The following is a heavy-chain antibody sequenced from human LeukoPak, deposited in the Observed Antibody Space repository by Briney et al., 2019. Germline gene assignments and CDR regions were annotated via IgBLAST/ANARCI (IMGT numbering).Heavy chain of an antibody. D-gene: IGHD6-13*01. Sequence: ASVKVSCKASGYTFTSYAMHWVRQAPGQRLEWMGWINAGNGNTKYSQEFQGRVTITRDTSASTAYMELSSLRSEDMAVYYCARAPTAAADEWWFDPWGQGTLVTVSS. CDR1: GYTFTSYA. V-gene: IGHV1-3*03. CDR3: ARAPTAAADEWWFDP. J-gene: IGHJ5*02. CDR2: INAGNGNT.